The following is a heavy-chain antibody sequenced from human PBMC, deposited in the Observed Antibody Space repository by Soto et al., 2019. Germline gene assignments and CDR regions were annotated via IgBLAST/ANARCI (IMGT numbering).Heavy chain of an antibody. D-gene: IGHD6-13*01. CDR2: ISGSGRST. CDR3: AKEQKDSSTWSELNY. J-gene: IGHJ4*02. V-gene: IGHV3-23*01. CDR1: GFTVNNNF. Sequence: GGSQRLSCAAFGFTVNNNFLSWVRQAPGKGLEWVSAISGSGRSTYYADSVKGRFTISRDNSKNTLYLQMNSLRAEDTAVYYCAKEQKDSSTWSELNYWGQGTLGTVSS.